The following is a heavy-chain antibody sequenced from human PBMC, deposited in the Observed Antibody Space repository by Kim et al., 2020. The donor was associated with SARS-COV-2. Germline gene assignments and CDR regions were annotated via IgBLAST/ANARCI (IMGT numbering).Heavy chain of an antibody. Sequence: GGSLRLSCAASGFTFSSYGMHWVRQAPGKGLEWVAVIWYDGSNKYYADSVKGRFTISRDNSKNTLYLQMNSLRAEDTAVYYCARETYYDFWSGYYTGADAFDIWGQGTMVTVSS. D-gene: IGHD3-3*01. CDR1: GFTFSSYG. CDR3: ARETYYDFWSGYYTGADAFDI. J-gene: IGHJ3*02. CDR2: IWYDGSNK. V-gene: IGHV3-33*01.